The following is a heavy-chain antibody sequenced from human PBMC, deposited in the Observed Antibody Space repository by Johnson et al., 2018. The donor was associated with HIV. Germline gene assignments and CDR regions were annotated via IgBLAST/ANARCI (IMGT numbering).Heavy chain of an antibody. CDR2: TRNKAHSYTT. D-gene: IGHD6-13*01. Sequence: MLLVESGGGLVQPGGSLRLSCAASGFTFTDHYMDWVRQAPGKGLEWVGRTRNKAHSYTTEYAASVKGRFTISRDDSKNSLYLQMNSRKSEDTAVYYCATGASSTWSLGALDIWGQGTMVTVSS. CDR3: ATGASSTWSLGALDI. J-gene: IGHJ3*02. CDR1: GFTFTDHY. V-gene: IGHV3-72*01.